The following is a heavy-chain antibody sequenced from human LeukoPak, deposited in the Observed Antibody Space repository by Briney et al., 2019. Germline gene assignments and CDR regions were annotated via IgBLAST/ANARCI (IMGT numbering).Heavy chain of an antibody. D-gene: IGHD6-13*01. V-gene: IGHV4-4*07. CDR2: IYSSGNT. CDR1: GGSMSGYY. Sequence: RPSETLSLTCTVSGGSMSGYYWSWIRQPAGKGLEWIGRIYSSGNTNYNPSLKSRVTMSVDTSNNQFSLKLSSVTAADTAAYYCAREGSGYSSNWSFDYWGQGTLVTVSS. J-gene: IGHJ4*02. CDR3: AREGSGYSSNWSFDY.